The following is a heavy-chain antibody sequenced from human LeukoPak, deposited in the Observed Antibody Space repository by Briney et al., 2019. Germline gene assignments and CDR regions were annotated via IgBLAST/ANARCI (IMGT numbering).Heavy chain of an antibody. CDR3: ARDILTGPDAFDI. CDR2: ISAYNGNT. CDR1: GYTFTSYG. Sequence: ASVKVSCKASGYTFTSYGISWVRQAPGQGLEWLGWISAYNGNTNYAQKLQGRVTMTTDTSTGTAYMELRSLRSDDTAVYYCARDILTGPDAFDIWGQGTMVTVSS. V-gene: IGHV1-18*01. J-gene: IGHJ3*02. D-gene: IGHD3-9*01.